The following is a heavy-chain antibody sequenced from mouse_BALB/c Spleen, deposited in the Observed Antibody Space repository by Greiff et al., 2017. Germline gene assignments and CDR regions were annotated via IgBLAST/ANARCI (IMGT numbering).Heavy chain of an antibody. CDR1: GFTFSDYG. CDR2: ISNLAYSI. V-gene: IGHV5-15*02. CDR3: ARTDGEAWFAY. J-gene: IGHJ3*01. Sequence: EVKLVESGGGLVQPGGSRKLSCAASGFTFSDYGMAWVRQAPGKGPEWVAFISNLAYSIYYADTVTGRFTISRENAKNTLYLEMSSLRSEDTAMYYCARTDGEAWFAYWGQGTLVTVS.